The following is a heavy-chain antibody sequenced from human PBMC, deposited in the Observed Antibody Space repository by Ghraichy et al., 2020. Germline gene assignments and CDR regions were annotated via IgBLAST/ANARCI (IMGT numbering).Heavy chain of an antibody. J-gene: IGHJ4*02. CDR2: IYNSGST. V-gene: IGHV4-59*01. D-gene: IGHD3-3*01. CDR3: ARGDFWSGSDY. Sequence: SETLSLTCTVSGGSISSYYWSWIRQPPGKTLEYIGYIYNSGSTNYTPSLKSRVTISMVASKNQFSLRLNSVTAADTAVYYCARGDFWSGSDYWGQGTLVTVSS. CDR1: GGSISSYY.